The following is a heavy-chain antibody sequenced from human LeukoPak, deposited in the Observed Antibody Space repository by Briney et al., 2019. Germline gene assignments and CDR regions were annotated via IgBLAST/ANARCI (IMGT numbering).Heavy chain of an antibody. D-gene: IGHD5-12*01. CDR1: GYTFTAYY. J-gene: IGHJ4*02. CDR2: INPNSGGT. V-gene: IGHV1-2*02. Sequence: ASVKVSCKASGYTFTAYYMHWVRQAPGQGLEWMGWINPNSGGTKYAQKFQGRVTMTRDTSISTAYMELSSLRSDDTAVYYCARAEATDYWGQGTLVTVSS. CDR3: ARAEATDY.